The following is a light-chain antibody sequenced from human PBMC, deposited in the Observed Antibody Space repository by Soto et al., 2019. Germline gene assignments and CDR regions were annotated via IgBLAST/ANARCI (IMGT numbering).Light chain of an antibody. Sequence: ALTQPPSASGSPGQSVTISCNGTSSDVGGYNYVSWYQQHPGKAPKLMIYEVSKRPSGVPDRFSGSKSGNTASLTVSGLQAEDEADYYCSSYAGSNNFVFGTGTKSPS. J-gene: IGLJ1*01. CDR1: SSDVGGYNY. CDR3: SSYAGSNNFV. CDR2: EVS. V-gene: IGLV2-8*01.